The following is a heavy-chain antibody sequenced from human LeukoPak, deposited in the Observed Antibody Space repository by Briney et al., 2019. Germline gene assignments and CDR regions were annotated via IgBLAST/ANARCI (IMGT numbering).Heavy chain of an antibody. CDR2: ISSSSSYI. V-gene: IGHV3-21*01. D-gene: IGHD3-22*01. CDR3: AREAYYDSSGSDY. CDR1: GFTFSSYS. Sequence: TGGSLRLSCAASGFTFSSYSMTRVRQAPGKGLEWVSSISSSSSYIYYADSVKGRFTISRDNAKNSLYLQMNSLRAEDTAVYYCAREAYYDSSGSDYWGQGTLVTVSS. J-gene: IGHJ4*02.